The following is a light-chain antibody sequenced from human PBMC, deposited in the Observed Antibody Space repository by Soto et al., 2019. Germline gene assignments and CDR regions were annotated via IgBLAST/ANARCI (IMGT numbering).Light chain of an antibody. V-gene: IGKV3-11*01. CDR1: QSVSSD. J-gene: IGKJ2*01. CDR3: QQRSNWQNT. CDR2: DAS. Sequence: EIVLTQSPATLSLSPGERATRSCRASQSVSSDLAWYQQKPGQAPRLLIYDASNRATGIRARFSGSGSGTDVTLAISGLEPEDFAVYYCQQRSNWQNTFGQGTKLEIK.